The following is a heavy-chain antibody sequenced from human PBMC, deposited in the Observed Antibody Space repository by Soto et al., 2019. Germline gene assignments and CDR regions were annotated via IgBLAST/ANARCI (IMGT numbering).Heavy chain of an antibody. CDR3: AVQLTMVRGVPTSRLDP. V-gene: IGHV4-30-4*01. J-gene: IGHJ5*02. D-gene: IGHD3-10*01. CDR2: IYYSGST. CDR1: GGSISSGDYY. Sequence: SETLSLTCTVSGGSISSGDYYWSWIRQPPGKGLGWIGYIYYSGSTYYNPSLKSRVTISVDTSKNQFSLKLSSVTAADTAVYYCAVQLTMVRGVPTSRLDPGGQEPLVTASS.